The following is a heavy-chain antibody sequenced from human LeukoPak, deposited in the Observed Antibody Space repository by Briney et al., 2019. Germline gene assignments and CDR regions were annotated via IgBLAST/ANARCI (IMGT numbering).Heavy chain of an antibody. D-gene: IGHD1-26*01. CDR3: ARDIKSGAFDI. Sequence: SETLSLTCTVSGGSISSGGYYWSWIRQHPGKGLEWIGYIYYSGSTYYNPSLKSRVTISVDTSKNQFSLKLSSVTAADTAVYYCARDIKSGAFDIWGQGTMVTVSS. CDR2: IYYSGST. CDR1: GGSISSGGYY. J-gene: IGHJ3*02. V-gene: IGHV4-31*03.